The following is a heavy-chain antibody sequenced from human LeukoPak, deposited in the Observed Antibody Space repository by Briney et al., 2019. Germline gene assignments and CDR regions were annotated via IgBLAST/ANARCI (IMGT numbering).Heavy chain of an antibody. CDR3: ARGRYGSGTYYINGQLRALYFDY. CDR2: IIHSGST. V-gene: IGHV4-34*01. CDR1: GGSFSGYY. Sequence: SETLSLTCAVYGGSFSGYYWSWVRQPPGKGLEWIGEIIHSGSTNYNPSLKSRVTISVDTSKNQFSPKLSSVTAADTAVYYCARGRYGSGTYYINGQLRALYFDYWGQGTLVTVSS. J-gene: IGHJ4*02. D-gene: IGHD3-10*01.